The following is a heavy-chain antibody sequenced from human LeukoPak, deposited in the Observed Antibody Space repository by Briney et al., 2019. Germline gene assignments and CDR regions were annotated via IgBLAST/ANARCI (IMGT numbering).Heavy chain of an antibody. Sequence: GGSLRLSCEASGFTFNSYAMSWVRQAPGKGREWVSAISGNGGRTYYADSVKGRFTTSRDNSKNTLNLQMHRLRVEDTAVYYCTRVMWDSSGYPIDYWGQGSLVTVSS. J-gene: IGHJ4*02. CDR1: GFTFNSYA. CDR2: ISGNGGRT. V-gene: IGHV3-23*01. D-gene: IGHD3-22*01. CDR3: TRVMWDSSGYPIDY.